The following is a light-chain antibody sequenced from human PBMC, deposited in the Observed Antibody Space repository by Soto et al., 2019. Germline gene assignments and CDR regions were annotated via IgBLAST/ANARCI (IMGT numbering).Light chain of an antibody. CDR1: QDISNY. CDR3: QQYDNLPFT. J-gene: IGKJ3*01. V-gene: IGKV1-33*01. CDR2: DAS. Sequence: DLQVTQSPSSLSASVGDRVTITCQASQDISNYLNWYQQKPGKAPKLLIYDASNLETGVPSRFSGSGSGTDFIFTISSLQPEDIATYYCQQYDNLPFTFGPGTKVDIK.